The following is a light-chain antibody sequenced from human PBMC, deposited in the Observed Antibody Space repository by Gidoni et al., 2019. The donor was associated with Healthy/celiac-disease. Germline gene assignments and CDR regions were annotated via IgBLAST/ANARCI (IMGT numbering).Light chain of an antibody. CDR1: SSDVVGYNY. CDR2: AVS. V-gene: IGLV2-11*01. CDR3: CSYAGSYTFVV. J-gene: IGLJ2*01. Sequence: QSALTQPRSLSGSPGHSVTISCTGTSSDVVGYNYVSWYQQHPGKAHKLMFYAVSKRPSGVPDRFSGSKSGNTASLTISGLQAEDEADYYCCSYAGSYTFVVFGGGTKLTVL.